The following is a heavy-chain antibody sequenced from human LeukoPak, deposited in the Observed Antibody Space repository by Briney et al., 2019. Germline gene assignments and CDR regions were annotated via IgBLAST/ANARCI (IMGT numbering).Heavy chain of an antibody. D-gene: IGHD6-6*01. CDR2: MYTSGGT. CDR3: ARGEKGSSSGSINY. Sequence: PSQTLSPTCTVSGGSINSGTYYWSWIRQPTGKGLEWIGRMYTSGGTNYNPSLESRVTISVDTSRNQFSLKLSSVTAADTAVYYCARGEKGSSSGSINYWGQGTLVTVSS. J-gene: IGHJ4*02. CDR1: GGSINSGTYY. V-gene: IGHV4-61*02.